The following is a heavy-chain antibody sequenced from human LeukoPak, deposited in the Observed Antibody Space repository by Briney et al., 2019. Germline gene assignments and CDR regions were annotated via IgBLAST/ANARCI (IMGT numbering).Heavy chain of an antibody. Sequence: ASVKVSCKASGYTFTSYGISWVRQAPGQGLEWMGWISAYNGNTNYAQKLQGRVTMTTDTSTSTAYMELRSLRSDDTAVYYCVRDGHQHYDILTYNWFDPWGQGTLVTVSS. D-gene: IGHD3-9*01. V-gene: IGHV1-18*01. CDR1: GYTFTSYG. CDR3: VRDGHQHYDILTYNWFDP. CDR2: ISAYNGNT. J-gene: IGHJ5*02.